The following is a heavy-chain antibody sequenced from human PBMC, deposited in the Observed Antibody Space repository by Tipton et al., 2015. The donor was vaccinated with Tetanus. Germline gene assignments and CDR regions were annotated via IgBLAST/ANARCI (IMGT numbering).Heavy chain of an antibody. CDR1: GGSISSFY. CDR2: IYQNGDA. J-gene: IGHJ6*02. D-gene: IGHD2-21*01. CDR3: ARERIEAFYYHGLDV. V-gene: IGHV4-59*12. Sequence: TLPLTCTVSGGSISSFYWYWIRQPPGKGLEWIAYIYQNGDANYNPSLQSRVTISVDTFKNQFSLQLAFVTAADTAIYYCARERIEAFYYHGLDVWGPGTTVTVSS.